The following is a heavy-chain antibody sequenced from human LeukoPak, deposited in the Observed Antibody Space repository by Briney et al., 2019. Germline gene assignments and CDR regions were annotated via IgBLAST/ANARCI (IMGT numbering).Heavy chain of an antibody. V-gene: IGHV1-8*03. CDR2: MNPNSGNT. CDR3: ATGHYYGSGSYLGY. J-gene: IGHJ4*02. Sequence: ASVKVSCKASGYTFTSYDINWVRQATGQGLEWMGWMNPNSGNTGYAQKFQGRVTITRNTSISTAYMELSSLRSEDTAVYYCATGHYYGSGSYLGYWGQGTLVTVSS. CDR1: GYTFTSYD. D-gene: IGHD3-10*01.